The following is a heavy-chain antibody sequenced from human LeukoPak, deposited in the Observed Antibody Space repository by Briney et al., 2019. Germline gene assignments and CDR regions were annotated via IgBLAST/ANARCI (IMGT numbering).Heavy chain of an antibody. D-gene: IGHD2-15*01. CDR3: AREGRKSRGVDIVRKKQTGYYYIDV. Sequence: SETLSLTCTVSGGSISSSSSYWGWIRQPPGKGLEWIGSIYYSGSTYYNPSLKSRVTISVDTSKNQFSLKLSSMTAADTAVYYCAREGRKSRGVDIVRKKQTGYYYIDVWGTGTTVTVSS. CDR2: IYYSGST. CDR1: GGSISSSSSY. V-gene: IGHV4-39*02. J-gene: IGHJ6*03.